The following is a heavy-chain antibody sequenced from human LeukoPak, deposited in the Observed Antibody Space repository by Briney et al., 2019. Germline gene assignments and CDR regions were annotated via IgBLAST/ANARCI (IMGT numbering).Heavy chain of an antibody. CDR2: MNPNSGNT. CDR3: ARSYGSGTPYYYYGMDV. Sequence: ASEKVSCKASGYTFTSYDINWVRQATGHGLEGMGWMNPNSGNTGYAQKFQGRVTMTRNTSISTAYMELSSLRSEDTAVYYCARSYGSGTPYYYYGMDVWGQGTTVTVSS. V-gene: IGHV1-8*01. J-gene: IGHJ6*02. CDR1: GYTFTSYD. D-gene: IGHD3-10*01.